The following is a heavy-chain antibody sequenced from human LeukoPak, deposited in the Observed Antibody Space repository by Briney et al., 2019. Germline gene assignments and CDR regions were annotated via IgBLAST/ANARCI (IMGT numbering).Heavy chain of an antibody. CDR2: VSSSSSTI. CDR3: ARVVVSSSSDYFDY. Sequence: GGSLRLSCAASGFTFSSYSMNWVRQAPGKGLEWVSYVSSSSSTIYYADSVKGRFTISRDNAKNSLYLQMNSLRDEDTAVYYCARVVVSSSSDYFDYWGQGTLVTVSP. D-gene: IGHD6-6*01. V-gene: IGHV3-48*02. CDR1: GFTFSSYS. J-gene: IGHJ4*02.